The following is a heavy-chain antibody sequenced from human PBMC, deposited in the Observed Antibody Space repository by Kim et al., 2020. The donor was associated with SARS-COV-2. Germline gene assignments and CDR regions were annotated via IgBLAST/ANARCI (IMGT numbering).Heavy chain of an antibody. D-gene: IGHD3-10*01. CDR1: GGSISSGGYY. CDR3: ARDPTLLWFGALVVYYFDY. V-gene: IGHV4-31*03. J-gene: IGHJ4*02. Sequence: SETLSLTCTVSGGSISSGGYYWSWIRQHPGKGLEWIGYIYYSGSTYYNPSLKSRVTISVDTSKNQFSLKLSSVTAADTAVYYCARDPTLLWFGALVVYYFDYWGQGTLVTVSS. CDR2: IYYSGST.